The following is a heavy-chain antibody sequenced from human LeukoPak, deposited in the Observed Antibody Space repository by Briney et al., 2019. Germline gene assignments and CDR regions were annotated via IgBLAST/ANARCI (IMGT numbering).Heavy chain of an antibody. Sequence: PGRSLRLSCAVSGFTFSSYAMHWVRQAPGKGLEWVAVISYDGSSKYYADSVKGRFTISRDNSKNTLYLQMNSLRAEDTAVYYCAELGITMIGGVWGKGTTVTISS. J-gene: IGHJ6*04. CDR3: AELGITMIGGV. V-gene: IGHV3-30*04. D-gene: IGHD3-10*02. CDR2: ISYDGSSK. CDR1: GFTFSSYA.